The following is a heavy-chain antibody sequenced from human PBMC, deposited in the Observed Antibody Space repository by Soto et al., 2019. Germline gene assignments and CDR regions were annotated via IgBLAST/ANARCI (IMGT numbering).Heavy chain of an antibody. Sequence: ASVKVSCKASGYTFTSYYMHWVRQAPGQGPEWMGIINPSGGSTSYAQKFQGRVTMTRDTSTSTVYMELSSLRSEDTAVYYCAREDYSNYYYYYGMDVWGQGTTVTV. CDR2: INPSGGST. CDR1: GYTFTSYY. V-gene: IGHV1-46*01. D-gene: IGHD4-4*01. CDR3: AREDYSNYYYYYGMDV. J-gene: IGHJ6*02.